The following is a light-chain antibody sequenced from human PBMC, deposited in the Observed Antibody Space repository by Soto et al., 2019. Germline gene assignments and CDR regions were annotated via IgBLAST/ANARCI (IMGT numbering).Light chain of an antibody. CDR1: QSLLHSNGYNY. V-gene: IGKV2-28*01. CDR2: LGS. CDR3: MQTLQTPLT. Sequence: DIVLTQSPLSLPVTPGEPASISCRSSQSLLHSNGYNYLDWYLQKPGQSPQLLIYLGSNRASGVPDRVSGSASGTDFTLKISRVEAEDVGIYYCMQTLQTPLTFGGGTKVDIK. J-gene: IGKJ4*01.